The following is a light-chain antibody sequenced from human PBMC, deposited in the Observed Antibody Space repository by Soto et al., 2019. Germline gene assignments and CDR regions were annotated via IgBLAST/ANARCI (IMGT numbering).Light chain of an antibody. CDR3: SSYPSSSTHV. CDR1: SSDVGGYDY. Sequence: QSDLTQPASVSGSPGQSIAISCTGTSSDVGGYDYVSWYQQLPGKAPKLMIYDVNNRPSGASNRFSGSKSGNTASLTISGLQAEDEADYYCSSYPSSSTHVFGTGTKLTVL. V-gene: IGLV2-14*03. J-gene: IGLJ1*01. CDR2: DVN.